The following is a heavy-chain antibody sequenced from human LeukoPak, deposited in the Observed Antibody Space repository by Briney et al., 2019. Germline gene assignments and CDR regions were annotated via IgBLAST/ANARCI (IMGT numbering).Heavy chain of an antibody. CDR1: GFTFSSYA. CDR3: AREGIVYRHYYGMDV. J-gene: IGHJ6*02. CDR2: IWDDGNNE. Sequence: GGSLRLSCAASGFTFSSYAMHWVRQAPGKGLEWVAIIWDDGNNEDYADSVKGRFTISRDNSRNTLNLEMNSLRVEDTAVYYCAREGIVYRHYYGMDVWGQGTTVTVSS. D-gene: IGHD1-26*01. V-gene: IGHV3-33*08.